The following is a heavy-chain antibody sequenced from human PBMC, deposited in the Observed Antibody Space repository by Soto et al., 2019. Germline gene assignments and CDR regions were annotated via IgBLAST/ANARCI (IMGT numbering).Heavy chain of an antibody. D-gene: IGHD2-2*02. CDR3: ARVTAYMDPFQH. Sequence: ASVKVSCKAPGYTFTGYYMHWVRQAPGQGLEWMGWINPNSGGTNYAQKFQGRVTMTRDTSISTAYMELSRLRSDDTAVYYCARVTAYMDPFQHWGQGTLVTVSS. J-gene: IGHJ1*01. V-gene: IGHV1-2*02. CDR2: INPNSGGT. CDR1: GYTFTGYY.